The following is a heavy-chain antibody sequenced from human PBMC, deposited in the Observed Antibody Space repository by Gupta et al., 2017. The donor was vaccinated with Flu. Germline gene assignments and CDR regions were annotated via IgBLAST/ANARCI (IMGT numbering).Heavy chain of an antibody. Sequence: QVHLHPSGAALLKPSETLSLPCPVYVGSFCCHYWSWIRQPPGKGLEWTGDINHSGSTNYNPSLKRRVTISVDTAKNEFSLKLSSVTAVDTAVYYWARSHNVLPYGMDVWGQGTTVTVAS. CDR1: VGSFCCHY. CDR3: ARSHNVLPYGMDV. D-gene: IGHD3-10*01. CDR2: INHSGST. V-gene: IGHV4-34*01. J-gene: IGHJ6*02.